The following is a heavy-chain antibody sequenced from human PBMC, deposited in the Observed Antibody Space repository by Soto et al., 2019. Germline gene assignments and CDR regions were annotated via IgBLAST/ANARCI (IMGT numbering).Heavy chain of an antibody. J-gene: IGHJ6*03. CDR2: ISAYNGNT. CDR1: GYTFTSYG. V-gene: IGHV1-18*01. CDR3: ARVTSSFAYSYYYYMDV. Sequence: ASVKVSCKASGYTFTSYGISWVRQAPGQGLEWMGWISAYNGNTNYAQKLQGRVTMTTDTSTSTAYMELRSLRSDDTAVYYCARVTSSFAYSYYYYMDVWGKGTTVTVSS. D-gene: IGHD6-13*01.